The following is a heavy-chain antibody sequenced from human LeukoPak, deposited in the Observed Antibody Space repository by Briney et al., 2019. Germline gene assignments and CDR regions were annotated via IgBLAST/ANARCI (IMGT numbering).Heavy chain of an antibody. V-gene: IGHV3-74*01. D-gene: IGHD3-22*01. J-gene: IGHJ1*01. CDR2: INSDGSST. CDR1: GFTSSSYW. Sequence: GGSLRLSCAASGFTSSSYWMHWVRQVPGKGLVWVSRINSDGSSTTYADSVKGRFTISRDNAKNTLYLQMNSLSAEDTAVYYCARKNYDNSGYFHHWGQGTLVTVSS. CDR3: ARKNYDNSGYFHH.